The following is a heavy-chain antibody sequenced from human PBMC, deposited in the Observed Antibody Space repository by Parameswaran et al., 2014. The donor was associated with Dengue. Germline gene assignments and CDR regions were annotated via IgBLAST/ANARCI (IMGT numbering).Heavy chain of an antibody. CDR3: AREAVADTGRYYFDY. CDR2: ISSSGSTI. D-gene: IGHD6-19*01. V-gene: IGHV3-11*01. Sequence: VRQMPGKGLEWVSYISSSGSTIYYADSVKGRFTISRDNAKNSLYLQMNSLRAEDTAVYYCAREAVADTGRYYFDYWGQGTLVTVSS. J-gene: IGHJ4*02.